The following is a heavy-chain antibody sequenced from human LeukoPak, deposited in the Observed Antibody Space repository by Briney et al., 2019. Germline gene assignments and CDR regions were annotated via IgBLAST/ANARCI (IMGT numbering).Heavy chain of an antibody. CDR1: GFTFTDYG. J-gene: IGHJ2*01. D-gene: IGHD2-15*01. Sequence: GSSLRLSCAASGFTFTDYGFHWVRQAPGKGLEWVAIIWPDRNRKLHADSVKGRFTISADNSKETVYLQMSGLRADDTAVYFCVVVVVPAAVWQFDLWGRGTLVAVSA. CDR3: VVVVVPAAVWQFDL. V-gene: IGHV3-33*01. CDR2: IWPDRNRK.